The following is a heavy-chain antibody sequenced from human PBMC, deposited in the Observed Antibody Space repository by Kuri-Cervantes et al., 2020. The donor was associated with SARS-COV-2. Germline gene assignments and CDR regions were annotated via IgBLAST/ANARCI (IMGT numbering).Heavy chain of an antibody. CDR2: MNPNSGNT. CDR3: ARDQDFWSGINDAFDI. V-gene: IGHV1-8*03. D-gene: IGHD3-3*01. J-gene: IGHJ3*02. Sequence: ASVKVSCKASGYTFTSYDINWVRQATGQGLEWMGWMNPNSGNTGYAQKFQGRVTITGNTSISTAYMELSSLRSEDTAVYYCARDQDFWSGINDAFDIWGQGTMVTVSS. CDR1: GYTFTSYD.